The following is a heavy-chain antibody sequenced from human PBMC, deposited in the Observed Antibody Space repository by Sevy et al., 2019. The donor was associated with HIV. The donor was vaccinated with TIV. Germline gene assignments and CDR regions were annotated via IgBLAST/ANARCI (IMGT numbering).Heavy chain of an antibody. Sequence: GGSLRLSCAASGFTFSSYSMNWVRQAPGKGLEWVAVISYDGSNKYYADSVKGRFTISRDNSKNTLYLQMNSLRAEDTAVYYCARDKGGLTTVTRGRDYYGMDVWGQGTTVTVSS. D-gene: IGHD4-4*01. V-gene: IGHV3-30*04. CDR2: ISYDGSNK. J-gene: IGHJ6*02. CDR3: ARDKGGLTTVTRGRDYYGMDV. CDR1: GFTFSSYS.